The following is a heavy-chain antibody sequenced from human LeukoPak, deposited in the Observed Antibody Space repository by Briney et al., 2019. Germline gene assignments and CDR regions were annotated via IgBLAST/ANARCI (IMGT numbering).Heavy chain of an antibody. CDR1: GGSISGGY. D-gene: IGHD3-22*01. Sequence: PSETLSLTCTVSGGSISGGYWSWIRQPPGRGLEWIGEINHSGSTNYNSSLKSRVTISVDTSKNQFSLKLSSVTAADTAVYYCARDVVVEAQYYYDSSRYYYDTHWFDPWGQGTLVTVSS. J-gene: IGHJ5*02. CDR3: ARDVVVEAQYYYDSSRYYYDTHWFDP. CDR2: INHSGST. V-gene: IGHV4-34*01.